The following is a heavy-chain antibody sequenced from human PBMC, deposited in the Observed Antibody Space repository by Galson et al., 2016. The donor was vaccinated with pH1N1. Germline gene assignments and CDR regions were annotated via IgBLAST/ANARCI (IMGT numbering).Heavy chain of an antibody. CDR2: MNPNSGNT. V-gene: IGHV1-8*02. J-gene: IGHJ4*02. CDR3: ARADNYYDTSGYYND. D-gene: IGHD3-22*01. CDR1: GYTFISYD. Sequence: SVKVSCKASGYTFISYDINWVRQATGQGLEWMGWMNPNSGNTGYAQKFQGRVTMTRNTSVSTAYMELSSLRSEDTAVYYCARADNYYDTSGYYNDWGQGTLVTVSS.